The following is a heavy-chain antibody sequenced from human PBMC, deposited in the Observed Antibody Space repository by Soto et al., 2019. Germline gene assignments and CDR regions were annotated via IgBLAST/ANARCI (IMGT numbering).Heavy chain of an antibody. J-gene: IGHJ4*02. CDR2: IWYDGSNR. D-gene: IGHD5-12*01. CDR1: GFTFSRYD. V-gene: IGHV3-33*01. Sequence: QVQLVESGGGVVQPGRSLRLSCAAPGFTFSRYDMHWVRQASGKGLEWVAVIWYDGSNRYYADSVKGRFTSARDNYKNTMYRQVNSLRAKDKAVYYCARGEMATMHGDYWGQGALVTVSS. CDR3: ARGEMATMHGDY.